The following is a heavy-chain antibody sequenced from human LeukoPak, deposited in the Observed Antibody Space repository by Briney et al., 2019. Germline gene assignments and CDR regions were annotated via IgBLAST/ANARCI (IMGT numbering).Heavy chain of an antibody. D-gene: IGHD3-10*01. V-gene: IGHV3-23*01. CDR1: GFTFSSYA. J-gene: IGHJ4*02. Sequence: PGGSLRLSCAASGFTFSSYAMSWVRQAPGKGLEWVSAISGSGGGTYYADSVKGRFTISRDNSKNTLYLQMNSLRAEDTAVYYCAKTAYGSGSYYKVFFDYWGQGTLVTVSS. CDR2: ISGSGGGT. CDR3: AKTAYGSGSYYKVFFDY.